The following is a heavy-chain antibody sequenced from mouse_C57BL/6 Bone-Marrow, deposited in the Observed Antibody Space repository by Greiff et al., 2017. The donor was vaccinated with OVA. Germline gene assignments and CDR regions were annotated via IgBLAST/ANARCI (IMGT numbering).Heavy chain of an antibody. CDR3: ASEGLYYAMDF. CDR2: IYPGGGCT. V-gene: IGHV1-63*01. Sequence: VQLQQSGAELVRPGTSVKMSCKASGYTFTNYWIGWAKQRPGHGLEWIGDIYPGGGCTNYNEKFKGKATLTADKSSSTAYMQVSSLTSEDSAIYYCASEGLYYAMDFWGQGTSVPVSS. J-gene: IGHJ4*01. CDR1: GYTFTNYW.